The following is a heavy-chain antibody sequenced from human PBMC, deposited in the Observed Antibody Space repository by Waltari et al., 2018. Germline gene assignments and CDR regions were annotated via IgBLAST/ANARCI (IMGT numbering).Heavy chain of an antibody. Sequence: QVQLVQSGAEVKKPGSSVKVSCKASGGTFSSYAIRWVRQAPGQGLEWMGGIIPIFGTANYAQKFQGRVTITTDESTSTAYMELSSLRSEDTAVYYCAREGYSGYDTESFDYWGQGTLVTVSS. CDR1: GGTFSSYA. J-gene: IGHJ4*02. D-gene: IGHD5-12*01. CDR3: AREGYSGYDTESFDY. V-gene: IGHV1-69*05. CDR2: IIPIFGTA.